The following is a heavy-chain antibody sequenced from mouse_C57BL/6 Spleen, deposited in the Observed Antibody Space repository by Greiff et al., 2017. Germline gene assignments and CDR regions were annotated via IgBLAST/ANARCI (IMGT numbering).Heavy chain of an antibody. CDR3: VRHSGDWAWFAY. J-gene: IGHJ3*01. V-gene: IGHV5-6*01. CDR2: ISSGGSYT. Sequence: EVKLVESGGDLVKPGGSLKLSCAASGFTFSNYGMSWVRQTPDKRLEWVATISSGGSYTYYPDSVKGRFTISRDNAKTTLYLQMSSLKSEDTAMYYCVRHSGDWAWFAYWGQGTLVTVSA. CDR1: GFTFSNYG. D-gene: IGHD4-1*01.